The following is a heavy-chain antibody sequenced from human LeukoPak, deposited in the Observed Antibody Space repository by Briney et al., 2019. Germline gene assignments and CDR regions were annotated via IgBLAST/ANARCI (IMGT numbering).Heavy chain of an antibody. CDR3: AKCSLRTCYSSLDN. CDR2: ISGSGGSI. V-gene: IGHV3-23*01. Sequence: GGSLRLSCAASGFTFSSFAMTWVRQAPGKGLEWVSGISGSGGSIYYADSVKGRFTISRDNSKNTLYLQMNSLRAEDTAVYFCAKCSLRTCYSSLDNWGQGTLVTVSS. CDR1: GFTFSSFA. D-gene: IGHD2-15*01. J-gene: IGHJ4*02.